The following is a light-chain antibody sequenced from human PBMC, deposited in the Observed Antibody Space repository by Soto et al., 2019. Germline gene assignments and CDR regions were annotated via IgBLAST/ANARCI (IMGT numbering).Light chain of an antibody. J-gene: IGKJ1*01. V-gene: IGKV3-15*01. Sequence: EIVMTQSPATLSVSPGERATLSCRASQSVSSNLAWYQQKPGQAPRLLIYGASTRATGIPARFSGSGSGTEFTLTICSLHSEDFAVYYWQQYNNWPKAFGQGTKV. CDR1: QSVSSN. CDR2: GAS. CDR3: QQYNNWPKA.